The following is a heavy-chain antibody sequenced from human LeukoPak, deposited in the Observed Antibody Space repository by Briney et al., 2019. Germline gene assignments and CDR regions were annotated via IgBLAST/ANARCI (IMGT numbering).Heavy chain of an antibody. CDR2: ISYDGSDK. CDR3: AKDMSGGDCPDY. Sequence: GGSLRLSCAASGFTFSSYAMSWVRQAPGKGLEWVALISYDGSDKDYAKSVKGRFTISRDNSKNTLYLQMNSLRAEDTAVYYCAKDMSGGDCPDYWGQGTLVTVSS. J-gene: IGHJ4*02. CDR1: GFTFSSYA. V-gene: IGHV3-30*04. D-gene: IGHD2-21*02.